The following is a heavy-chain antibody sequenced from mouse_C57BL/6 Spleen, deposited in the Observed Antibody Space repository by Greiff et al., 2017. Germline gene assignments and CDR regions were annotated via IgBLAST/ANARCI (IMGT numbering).Heavy chain of an antibody. CDR2: ISRGSSTI. CDR3: ERVYDGYYYYAMDY. Sequence: EVKLVESGGGLVKPGGSLKLSCAASGFTFSDYGMHWVRQAPEKGLEWVAYISRGSSTIYYADTVKGRFTISRDNAKNTLYLQMTSLRSEDTAMYDCERVYDGYYYYAMDYWGQGTSVTVSS. CDR1: GFTFSDYG. V-gene: IGHV5-17*01. D-gene: IGHD2-3*01. J-gene: IGHJ4*01.